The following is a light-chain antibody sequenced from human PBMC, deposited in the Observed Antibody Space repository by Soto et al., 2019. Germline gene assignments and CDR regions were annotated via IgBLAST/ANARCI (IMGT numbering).Light chain of an antibody. CDR3: QQYNNWPLYT. CDR1: QSVSSN. V-gene: IGKV3-15*01. CDR2: GAS. Sequence: EIVMTQSPDTLSVSPGERATLSCRASQSVSSNLAWYQQKPGQVPRLLIYGASTRATGIPARFSGSGSGTESTLTISSLQSEDFEVYYCQQYNNWPLYTFGQGTKMEIK. J-gene: IGKJ2*01.